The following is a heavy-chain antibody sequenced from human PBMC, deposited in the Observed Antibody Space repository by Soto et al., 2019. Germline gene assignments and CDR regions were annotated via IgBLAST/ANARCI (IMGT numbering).Heavy chain of an antibody. CDR1: GFTFSNIW. Sequence: PGGSLRHYCAASGFTFSNIWMSWVRRSPEKGPEWVASISPDGGEIYYVDSVKGRFTISRDNTRNSLYLQMNSLRAEDTAVYYCAKGPRWGQGTLVTVSS. J-gene: IGHJ4*02. CDR2: ISPDGGEI. V-gene: IGHV3-7*01. CDR3: AKGPR.